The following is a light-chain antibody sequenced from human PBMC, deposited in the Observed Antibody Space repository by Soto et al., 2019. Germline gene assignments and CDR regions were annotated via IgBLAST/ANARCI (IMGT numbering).Light chain of an antibody. CDR2: DAF. V-gene: IGKV3-11*01. CDR3: QQYGSSGT. CDR1: QSVSGY. Sequence: EIVLTQSPAILSLSPGERVTLSCRASQSVSGYLAWYQQKPGQAPRLLMYDAFKRATGIPARFSGSGFGTDFTLTISSLDLEDFAVYYCQQYGSSGTFGQGTKVEIK. J-gene: IGKJ1*01.